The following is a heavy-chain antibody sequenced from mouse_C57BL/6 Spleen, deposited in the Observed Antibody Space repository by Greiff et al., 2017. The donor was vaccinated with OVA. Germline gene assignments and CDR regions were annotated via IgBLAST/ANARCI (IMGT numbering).Heavy chain of an antibody. CDR3: ARGTYCYGSSHEGCCDV. CDR2: ISSGSSTI. J-gene: IGHJ1*03. D-gene: IGHD1-1*01. V-gene: IGHV5-17*01. CDR1: GFTFSDYG. Sequence: EVQGVESGGGLVKPGGSLKLSCAASGFTFSDYGMHWVRQAPEKGLEWVAYISSGSSTIYSADTVKGRFTISRDNAQNTLCLQMTSLRSEAPAVYSCARGTYCYGSSHEGCCDVWGTGTTVTVSS.